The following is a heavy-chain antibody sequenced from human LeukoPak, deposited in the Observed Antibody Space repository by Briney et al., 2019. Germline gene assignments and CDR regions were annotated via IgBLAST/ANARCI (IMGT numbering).Heavy chain of an antibody. Sequence: GGSLRLSCAASGFTFSSYGMHWVRRAPGKGLEWVAVISYDGSNKYYADSVKGRFTISRDNSKNTLYLQMNSLRAEDTAVYYCAKEQQWLDRLRGDYFDYWGQGTLVTVSS. J-gene: IGHJ4*02. D-gene: IGHD6-19*01. CDR2: ISYDGSNK. V-gene: IGHV3-30*18. CDR3: AKEQQWLDRLRGDYFDY. CDR1: GFTFSSYG.